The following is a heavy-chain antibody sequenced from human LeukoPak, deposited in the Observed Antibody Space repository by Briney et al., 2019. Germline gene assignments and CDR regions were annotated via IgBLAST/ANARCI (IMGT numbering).Heavy chain of an antibody. CDR2: IRYDGSNK. D-gene: IGHD4-17*01. CDR3: ANYGDSHNQYDY. CDR1: GFTFSSYG. J-gene: IGHJ4*02. V-gene: IGHV3-30*02. Sequence: GGSLRLSCAASGFTFSSYGMHWVRQAPGKGLEWVAFIRYDGSNKYYADSVKGRFNISRDNSKNTLYLQMNSLRAEDTAVYYCANYGDSHNQYDYWGQGTLVTVSS.